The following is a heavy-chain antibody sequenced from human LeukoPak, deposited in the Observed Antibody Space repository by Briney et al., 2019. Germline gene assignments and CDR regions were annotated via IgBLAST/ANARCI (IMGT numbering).Heavy chain of an antibody. CDR3: ARARGIAAAGEAL. V-gene: IGHV3-30-3*01. D-gene: IGHD6-13*01. J-gene: IGHJ4*02. CDR1: GFTFSDYA. CDR2: ISKDGSDK. Sequence: PGGSLRLSCAASGFTFSDYAMHWVRQAPGKGLEWVAVISKDGSDKYYPGSVRGRFTISRDNSKNTLYLQMNSLRAEDTAVYYCARARGIAAAGEALWGQGTLVTVSS.